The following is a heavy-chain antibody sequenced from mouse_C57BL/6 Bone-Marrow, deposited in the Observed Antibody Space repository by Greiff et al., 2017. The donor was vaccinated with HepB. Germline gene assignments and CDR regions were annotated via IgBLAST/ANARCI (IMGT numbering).Heavy chain of an antibody. Sequence: VQLQQSGAELVRPGASVKLSCTASGFNIKDDYMHWVKQRPEQGLEWIGWIDPENGDTEYASKFQGKATITADTSSNTAYLQLSSLTSEDTAVYYCTTDDYDSYWGQGTLSLSLQ. CDR3: TTDDYDSY. V-gene: IGHV14-4*01. D-gene: IGHD2-4*01. CDR2: IDPENGDT. J-gene: IGHJ3*01. CDR1: GFNIKDDY.